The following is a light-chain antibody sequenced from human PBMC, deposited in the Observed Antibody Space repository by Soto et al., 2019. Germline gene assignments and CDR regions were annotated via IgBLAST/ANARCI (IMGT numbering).Light chain of an antibody. CDR3: QQTYRTPHT. Sequence: SQCPFSRSGTVVDSITIACRASESISNYLNWYQQKPGKAPKLLIYAASSLQSGVPSTFSGSGSGTDFTLTISSLQPEDFTTYYCQQTYRTPHTFGQGTRLEIK. J-gene: IGKJ5*01. CDR1: ESISNY. CDR2: AAS. V-gene: IGKV1-39*01.